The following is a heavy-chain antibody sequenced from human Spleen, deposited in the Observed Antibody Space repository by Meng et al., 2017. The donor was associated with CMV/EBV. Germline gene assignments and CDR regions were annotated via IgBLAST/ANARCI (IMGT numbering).Heavy chain of an antibody. J-gene: IGHJ3*02. CDR1: GYIFTGYY. CDR3: ARSMAITMIVVVIQQGTHDAFDI. Sequence: ASVKVTCKASGYIFTGYYMHSVRQAPGQGLEWMGWINPNSGGTNYAQKFQGRVTMTRDTSISTAYMELSRLRSDDTAVYYCARSMAITMIVVVIQQGTHDAFDIWGQGTMVTVSS. V-gene: IGHV1-2*02. D-gene: IGHD3-22*01. CDR2: INPNSGGT.